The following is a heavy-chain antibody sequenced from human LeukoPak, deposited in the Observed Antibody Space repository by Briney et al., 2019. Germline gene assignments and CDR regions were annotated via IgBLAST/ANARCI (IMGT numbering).Heavy chain of an antibody. CDR3: ARGYCSGGSCYSTPQH. CDR1: GGSISTYY. J-gene: IGHJ1*01. D-gene: IGHD2-15*01. CDR2: INYSGST. Sequence: PSETLSLTCTVSGGSISTYYWSWIRQPPGKGLEWIGYINYSGSTNCNPALKSRVTISVDTSKNQFSPKLSSVTAADTAVYYCARGYCSGGSCYSTPQHWGQGTLVTVSS. V-gene: IGHV4-59*01.